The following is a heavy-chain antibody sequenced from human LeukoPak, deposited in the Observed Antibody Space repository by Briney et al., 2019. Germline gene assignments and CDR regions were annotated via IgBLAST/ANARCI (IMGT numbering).Heavy chain of an antibody. D-gene: IGHD1-26*01. CDR3: ARYSGSYPLDY. Sequence: GGSLRLSCAASGLAFSTYGMHWVRQAPGKGLEWVAVIWSDGSNKYYADSVKGRFTISRDNAKNSLYLQMNSLRAEDTAVYYCARYSGSYPLDYWGQGTLVTVSS. V-gene: IGHV3-33*01. CDR1: GLAFSTYG. CDR2: IWSDGSNK. J-gene: IGHJ4*02.